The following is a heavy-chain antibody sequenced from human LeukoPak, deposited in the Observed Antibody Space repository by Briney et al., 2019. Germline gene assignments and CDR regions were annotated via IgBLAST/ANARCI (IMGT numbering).Heavy chain of an antibody. CDR2: ISSGGST. Sequence: PSETLSLTCTVSGDSISSGDYYWSWIRQPAGKGLEWIGRISSGGSTNYNPSLKSRVTISVDTSKNQFSLKLSSVTAADTAVYYCARGRYQTRGFDPWGQGTLVTVSS. D-gene: IGHD2-2*01. CDR3: ARGRYQTRGFDP. J-gene: IGHJ5*02. CDR1: GDSISSGDYY. V-gene: IGHV4-61*02.